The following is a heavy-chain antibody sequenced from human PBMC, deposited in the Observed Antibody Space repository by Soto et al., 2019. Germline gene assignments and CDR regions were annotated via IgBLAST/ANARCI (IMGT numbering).Heavy chain of an antibody. CDR1: GFTFSSYA. CDR2: ISGSGGST. CDR3: AKDGNPIPYLTGYYRLGWFDP. V-gene: IGHV3-23*01. D-gene: IGHD3-9*01. J-gene: IGHJ5*02. Sequence: GGSLRLSCAASGFTFSSYAMSWVRQAPGKGLEWVSAISGSGGSTYYADSVKGRFTISRDNSKNTLYLQMNCLRAEDTAVYYCAKDGNPIPYLTGYYRLGWFDPWGQGTLVTVSS.